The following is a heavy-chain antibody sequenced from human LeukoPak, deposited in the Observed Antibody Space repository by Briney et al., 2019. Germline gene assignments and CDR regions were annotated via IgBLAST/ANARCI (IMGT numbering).Heavy chain of an antibody. J-gene: IGHJ6*03. D-gene: IGHD3-10*01. V-gene: IGHV1-69*13. CDR1: GGTFSSYA. CDR2: IIPIFGTA. Sequence: SVKVSCKASGGTFSSYAISWVRQAAGQGLEWMGGIIPIFGTANYAQKFQGRVTITADESTSTAYMELSSLRSEDTAVYYCARCYGSGNTRYYYYYMDVWGKGTTVTVSS. CDR3: ARCYGSGNTRYYYYYMDV.